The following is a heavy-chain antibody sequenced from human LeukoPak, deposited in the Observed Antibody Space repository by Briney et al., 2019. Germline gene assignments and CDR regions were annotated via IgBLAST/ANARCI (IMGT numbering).Heavy chain of an antibody. CDR1: GFTFSDYY. V-gene: IGHV3-11*04. J-gene: IGHJ4*02. Sequence: GGSLRLSCAGSGFTFSDYYMSWVRQAPGKGLEWISYISSSGSTIFYADSVKGRFTISRDNANNSLFLQMNSLRAEDTAVYYCVRSGFPLYYDILTGFFDYWGQGTLVTVSA. CDR2: ISSSGSTI. D-gene: IGHD3-9*01. CDR3: VRSGFPLYYDILTGFFDY.